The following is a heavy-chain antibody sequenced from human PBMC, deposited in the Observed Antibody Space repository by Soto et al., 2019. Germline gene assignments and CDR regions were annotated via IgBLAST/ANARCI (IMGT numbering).Heavy chain of an antibody. CDR2: IYYSGST. CDR3: ARHQPNYDILTGYYTWFDP. CDR1: GGSISSSSYY. V-gene: IGHV4-39*01. D-gene: IGHD3-9*01. J-gene: IGHJ5*02. Sequence: ETLSLTCTVSGGSISSSSYYWGWIRQPPGKGLEWIGSIYYSGSTYYNPSLKSRVTISVDTSKNQFSLKLSSVTAADTAVYYCARHQPNYDILTGYYTWFDPWGQGTLVTVSS.